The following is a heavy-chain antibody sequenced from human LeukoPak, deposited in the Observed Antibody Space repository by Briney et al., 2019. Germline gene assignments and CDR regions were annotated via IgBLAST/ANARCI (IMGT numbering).Heavy chain of an antibody. J-gene: IGHJ5*02. V-gene: IGHV4-59*08. CDR2: IYYSGST. D-gene: IGHD3-9*01. CDR1: GGSISSYY. Sequence: SETLSLTCTVSGGSISSYYWGWIRQPPGKGLEWIGYIYYSGSTNYNPSLKSRVTISVDTSKNQFSLKLSSVTAADTAVYYCARHGTNYDILTGYYRAGWFDPWGQGTLVTVSS. CDR3: ARHGTNYDILTGYYRAGWFDP.